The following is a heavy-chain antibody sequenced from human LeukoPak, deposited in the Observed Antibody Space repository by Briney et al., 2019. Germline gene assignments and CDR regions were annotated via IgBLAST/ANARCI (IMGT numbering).Heavy chain of an antibody. D-gene: IGHD3-10*01. CDR1: GFTVSSNY. CDR2: IYSGGST. V-gene: IGHV3-53*04. CDR3: ARGGAKSTMVRGVTAGMDV. Sequence: GGSLRLSCAASGFTVSSNYMSWVRQAPGKGLEWVSVIYSGGSTYYADSVKGRFTISRHNSKNTLYLQMNSLGAEDTAVYYCARGGAKSTMVRGVTAGMDVWGQGTTVTVSS. J-gene: IGHJ6*02.